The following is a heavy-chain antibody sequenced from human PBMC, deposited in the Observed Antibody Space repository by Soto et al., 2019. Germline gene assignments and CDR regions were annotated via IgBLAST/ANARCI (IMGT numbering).Heavy chain of an antibody. CDR1: GYTFINYG. J-gene: IGHJ3*01. CDR2: LSAYNGDT. V-gene: IGHV1-18*01. D-gene: IGHD1-26*01. CDR3: ARWSAIVGGAEALDV. Sequence: GASVKVSCKTSGYTFINYGITWVRQAPGQGLEWMGWLSAYNGDTSSSEKLQDRFTMTTDTSTNTVYFDLRSLTSDDTAVYYCARWSAIVGGAEALDVWG.